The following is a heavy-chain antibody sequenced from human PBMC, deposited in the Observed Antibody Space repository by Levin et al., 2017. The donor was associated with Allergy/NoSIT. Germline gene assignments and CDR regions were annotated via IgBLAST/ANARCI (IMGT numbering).Heavy chain of an antibody. J-gene: IGHJ4*02. CDR1: GASISSSDW. Sequence: SETLSLTCAVSGASISSSDWWTWVRQPPGKGLEWIGEIYLRGSSSYNPSLMSRATISVDKSQNQFSLRLLSVTAADTALYYCLRNGVPSYFDSWGQGTLVTVSS. V-gene: IGHV4-4*02. D-gene: IGHD3-10*01. CDR3: LRNGVPSYFDS. CDR2: IYLRGSS.